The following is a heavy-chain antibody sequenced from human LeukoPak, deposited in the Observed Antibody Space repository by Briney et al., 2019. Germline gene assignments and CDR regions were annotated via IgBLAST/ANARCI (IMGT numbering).Heavy chain of an antibody. Sequence: ASVKVSCKASGYTFTSYYMHWVRQAPGRGLEWMGIINPSGGSTSYAQKFQGRVTMTRDTSTSTVYMELSSLRSEDTAVYYCARDLDGIAVAGTNGLGFFDYWGQGALVTVSS. J-gene: IGHJ4*02. CDR1: GYTFTSYY. D-gene: IGHD6-19*01. CDR3: ARDLDGIAVAGTNGLGFFDY. V-gene: IGHV1-46*03. CDR2: INPSGGST.